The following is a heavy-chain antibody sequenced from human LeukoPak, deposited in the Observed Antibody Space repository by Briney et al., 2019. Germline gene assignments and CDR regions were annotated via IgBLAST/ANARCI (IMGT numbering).Heavy chain of an antibody. Sequence: SETLSLTCAVYGGSFSGYYWSWIRQPPGKGLEWIGEINHSGSTNYNPSLKSRVTISVDTSKNQFSLKLSSVTAADTAVYYCARAYGSGRGYSWFDPWGQGTLVTVSS. J-gene: IGHJ5*02. V-gene: IGHV4-34*01. CDR3: ARAYGSGRGYSWFDP. CDR1: GGSFSGYY. CDR2: INHSGST. D-gene: IGHD3-10*01.